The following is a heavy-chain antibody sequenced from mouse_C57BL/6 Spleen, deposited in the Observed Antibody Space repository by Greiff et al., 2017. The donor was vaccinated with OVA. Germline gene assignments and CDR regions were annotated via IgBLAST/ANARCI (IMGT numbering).Heavy chain of an antibody. CDR3: ARVSSHPHWYFDV. Sequence: VQLQQSGAELVRPGTSVKVSCKASGYAFTNYLIEWVKQRPGQGLEWIGVINPGSGGTNYNEKFKGKATLTADKSSSTAYMQLSSLTSEDSAVYFCARVSSHPHWYFDVWGTGTTVTVSS. V-gene: IGHV1-54*01. D-gene: IGHD1-1*01. J-gene: IGHJ1*03. CDR1: GYAFTNYL. CDR2: INPGSGGT.